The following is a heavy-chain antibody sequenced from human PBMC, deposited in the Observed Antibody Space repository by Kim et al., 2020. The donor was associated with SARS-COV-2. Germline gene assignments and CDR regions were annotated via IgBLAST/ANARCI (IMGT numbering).Heavy chain of an antibody. J-gene: IGHJ6*02. D-gene: IGHD3-16*01. Sequence: GGSLRLSCTASGFTFRTYAMSWVRQAPGKGLEWVSSISGSGERTDYVDSVKGRFIIPRNIAENTLYLHMSLLSAGNTAVYYCARDDDGGSYYDYGMDVWGQETTVSLSS. CDR1: GFTFRTYA. CDR2: ISGSGERT. V-gene: IGHV3-23*01. CDR3: ARDDDGGSYYDYGMDV.